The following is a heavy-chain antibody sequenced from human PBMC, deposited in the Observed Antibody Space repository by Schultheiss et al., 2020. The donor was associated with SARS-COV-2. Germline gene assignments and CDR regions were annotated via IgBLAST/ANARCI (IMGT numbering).Heavy chain of an antibody. J-gene: IGHJ5*02. Sequence: ASVKVSCKASGYTFTGYYMHWVRQAPGQGLEWMGIINPSGGSTSYAQKFQGRVTMTRNTSISTAYMELSSLRSEDTAVYYCATTDGDPRRGNWFDPWGQGTLVTVSS. CDR3: ATTDGDPRRGNWFDP. V-gene: IGHV1-46*01. CDR1: GYTFTGYY. CDR2: INPSGGST. D-gene: IGHD4-17*01.